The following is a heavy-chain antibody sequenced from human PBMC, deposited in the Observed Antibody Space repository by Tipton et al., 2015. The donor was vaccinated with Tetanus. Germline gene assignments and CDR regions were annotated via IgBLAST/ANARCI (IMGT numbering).Heavy chain of an antibody. J-gene: IGHJ4*02. CDR1: GFTFSSYG. Sequence: SLRLSCAASGFTFSSYGMHWVRQAPGKGLEWVSAISGSGGSTYYADSVKGRFTISRDNSKNTLYLQMNSLRAEDTAVYYCAKDRGIAARVYWGQGTLVTVSS. D-gene: IGHD6-6*01. CDR2: ISGSGGST. V-gene: IGHV3-23*01. CDR3: AKDRGIAARVY.